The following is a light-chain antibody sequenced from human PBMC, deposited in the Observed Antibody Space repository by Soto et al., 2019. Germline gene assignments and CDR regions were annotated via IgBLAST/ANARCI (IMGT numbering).Light chain of an antibody. CDR3: QSYDSNLSVI. Sequence: QSVLTQPASVSGSPGQSITISCTGTSSDVGGYKYVSWYQQHPDKAPKLIIFEVSNRPSGISSRFSGSKSGNTASLTISGLQAEDEADYYCQSYDSNLSVIFGGGTKVTVL. CDR2: EVS. CDR1: SSDVGGYKY. J-gene: IGLJ2*01. V-gene: IGLV2-14*01.